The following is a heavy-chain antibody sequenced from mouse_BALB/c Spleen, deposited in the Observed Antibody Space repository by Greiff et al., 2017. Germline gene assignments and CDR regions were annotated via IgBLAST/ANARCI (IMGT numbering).Heavy chain of an antibody. J-gene: IGHJ2*01. CDR1: GFTFSSYG. V-gene: IGHV5-6*02. CDR2: ISSGGSYT. CDR3: ARLMVTAYYFDY. D-gene: IGHD2-1*01. Sequence: DVKLVESGGDLVKPGGSLKLSCAASGFTFSSYGMSWVRQTPDKRLEWVATISSGGSYTYYPDSVKGRFTISRDNAKNTLYLQMSSLKSEDTAMYYCARLMVTAYYFDYWGQGTTLTVSS.